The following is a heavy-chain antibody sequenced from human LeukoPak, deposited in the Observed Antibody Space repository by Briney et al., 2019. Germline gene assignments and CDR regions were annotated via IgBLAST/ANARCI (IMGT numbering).Heavy chain of an antibody. CDR3: AREKRTGTTWYFDY. V-gene: IGHV4-30-4*08. CDR2: IYYSGST. CDR1: GGSISSGDYY. D-gene: IGHD1-7*01. J-gene: IGHJ4*02. Sequence: SETLSLTCTVSGGSISSGDYYWSWIRQPPGKGLEWIGYIYYSGSTYYNPSLKSRVAISVDTYKNQFSLKLSSVTAADTAVYYCAREKRTGTTWYFDYWGQGTLVTVS.